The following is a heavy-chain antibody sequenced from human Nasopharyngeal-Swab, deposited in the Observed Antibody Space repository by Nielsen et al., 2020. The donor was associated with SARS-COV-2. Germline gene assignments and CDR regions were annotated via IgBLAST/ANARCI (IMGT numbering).Heavy chain of an antibody. J-gene: IGHJ3*02. CDR3: ARRAWGADAFDI. Sequence: SETLSLTCTVSGGSISSYYWSWIRQPPGKGLEWIGYIYYSGSTNYNPSLKSRVTISLDLYKNQFSLRLSSVTAADTAVYYCARRAWGADAFDIWGQGTMVTVSS. D-gene: IGHD3-16*01. CDR1: GGSISSYY. CDR2: IYYSGST. V-gene: IGHV4-59*08.